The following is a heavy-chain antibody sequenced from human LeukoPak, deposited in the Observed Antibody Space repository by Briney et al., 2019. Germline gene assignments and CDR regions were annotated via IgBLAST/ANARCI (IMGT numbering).Heavy chain of an antibody. Sequence: PGGSLRLSCAASGFTFSSYEMNWVRQAPGKGLEWFSYISSSGSTIYYADSVKGRFTISRDNAKNSLYLQMNSLRAEDTAVYYCARDRNYYGSGAIDYWAQGTLVTVSS. V-gene: IGHV3-48*03. CDR3: ARDRNYYGSGAIDY. CDR2: ISSSGSTI. CDR1: GFTFSSYE. D-gene: IGHD3-10*01. J-gene: IGHJ4*02.